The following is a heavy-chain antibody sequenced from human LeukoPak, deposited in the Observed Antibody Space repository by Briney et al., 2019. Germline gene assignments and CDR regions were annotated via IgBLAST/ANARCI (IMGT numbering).Heavy chain of an antibody. D-gene: IGHD3-9*01. CDR2: IYSGGST. J-gene: IGHJ4*02. Sequence: GGSLRLSCAASGFTVSSNYMSWVRQAPGKGLEWVPVIYSGGSTYYADSVKGRFTISRDNSKNTLYLQMNSLRAEDTAVYYCARAYYDILTGSYYFDYWGQGTLVTVSS. CDR1: GFTVSSNY. CDR3: ARAYYDILTGSYYFDY. V-gene: IGHV3-53*01.